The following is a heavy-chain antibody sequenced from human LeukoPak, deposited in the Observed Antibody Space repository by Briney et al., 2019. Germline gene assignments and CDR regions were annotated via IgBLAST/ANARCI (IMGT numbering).Heavy chain of an antibody. Sequence: GGSLRLSCAASGFTFSSYTMNWVRQAPGKGLEWVSAISGSGGSTYYADSVKGRFAISRDNSKNTLYLQMNSLRAEDTAVYYCAKDLDIVATITYYFDYWGQGTLVTVSS. D-gene: IGHD5-12*01. CDR2: ISGSGGST. CDR1: GFTFSSYT. J-gene: IGHJ4*02. V-gene: IGHV3-23*01. CDR3: AKDLDIVATITYYFDY.